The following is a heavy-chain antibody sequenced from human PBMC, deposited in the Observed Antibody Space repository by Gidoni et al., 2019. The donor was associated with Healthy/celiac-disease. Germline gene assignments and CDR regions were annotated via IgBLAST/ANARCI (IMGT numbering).Heavy chain of an antibody. CDR2: IIPILGIA. D-gene: IGHD3-22*01. V-gene: IGHV1-69*04. Sequence: QVQLVQSGAEVKKPGSSVKVSCKASGGTFSSYAISWVRQAPGQGLEWMGRIIPILGIANDARKFQGRVTITADKSTSTAYMELSSLRSEDTAVYYCARGRGYYDSSGYYFGSSTFDIWGQGTMVTVSS. CDR3: ARGRGYYDSSGYYFGSSTFDI. CDR1: GGTFSSYA. J-gene: IGHJ3*02.